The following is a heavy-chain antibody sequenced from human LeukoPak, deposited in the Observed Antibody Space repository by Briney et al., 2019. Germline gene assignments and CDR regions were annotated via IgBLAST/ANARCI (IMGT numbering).Heavy chain of an antibody. CDR3: AKLKQWQPQRYFFEY. V-gene: IGHV3-23*01. J-gene: IGHJ4*02. D-gene: IGHD6-19*01. Sequence: PGGSLRLSCAASGFTFTSYAVSWVRQAPGKGLEWVSTFSGASTTSYADAVKGRVTISRDNSKNILYLQLNSLRAEDTAVYYCAKLKQWQPQRYFFEYWGQGALVTVAS. CDR1: GFTFTSYA. CDR2: FSGASTT.